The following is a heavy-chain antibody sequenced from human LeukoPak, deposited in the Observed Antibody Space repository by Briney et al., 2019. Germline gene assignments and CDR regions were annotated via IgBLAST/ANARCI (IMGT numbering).Heavy chain of an antibody. CDR2: IYHSGST. D-gene: IGHD6-13*01. CDR1: GGSISSGGYS. V-gene: IGHV4-30-2*01. CDR3: ARGLIIAAAALPLDY. Sequence: SETLSLTCAVSGGSISSGGYSWSWIRQPPGQGLEWIGYIYHSGSTYYNPSLKSRVTISVDRSKNQFSLKLSSVTAADTAVYYCARGLIIAAAALPLDYWGQGTLVTVSS. J-gene: IGHJ4*02.